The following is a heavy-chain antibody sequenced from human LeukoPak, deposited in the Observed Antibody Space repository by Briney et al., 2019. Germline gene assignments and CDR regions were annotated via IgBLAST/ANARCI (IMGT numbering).Heavy chain of an antibody. D-gene: IGHD6-6*01. Sequence: TGGSLRLSCAASGFTFSSYAMHWVRQAPGKGLEWVAVISYDGSNKYYADSVKGRFTISRDNSKNTLYLQMNSLRAEDTAVYYCARDGPVYSISRQGYYYYYMDVWGKGTTVTVSS. J-gene: IGHJ6*03. CDR1: GFTFSSYA. CDR2: ISYDGSNK. V-gene: IGHV3-30*04. CDR3: ARDGPVYSISRQGYYYYYMDV.